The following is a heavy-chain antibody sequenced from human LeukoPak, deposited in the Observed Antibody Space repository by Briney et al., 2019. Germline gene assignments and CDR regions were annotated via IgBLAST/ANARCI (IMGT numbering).Heavy chain of an antibody. J-gene: IGHJ4*02. CDR1: GYTFTGHY. D-gene: IGHD3-9*01. V-gene: IGHV1-2*02. Sequence: ASVKVSCKASGYTFTGHYMHWVRQAPGQGLEWMGYVNPNSGGTNYAQKFQGRVTMTRDTSISTAYMELSRLTSDDTAVYYCARVRVDRWGTDFDCWGQGTLVTVSS. CDR3: ARVRVDRWGTDFDC. CDR2: VNPNSGGT.